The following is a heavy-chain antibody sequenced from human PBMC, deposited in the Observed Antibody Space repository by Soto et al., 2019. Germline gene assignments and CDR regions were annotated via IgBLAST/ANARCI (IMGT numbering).Heavy chain of an antibody. Sequence: GASVKVSCKASGYTFTTYVMHWVRQAPGQRLEWMGWINAGNDNTKYSQKFQGRVTITRDTSASTVYMELSSLSSEDTAVYYCARGTPVFFDYWGQETLVTVSS. CDR3: ARGTPVFFDY. J-gene: IGHJ4*02. CDR1: GYTFTTYV. V-gene: IGHV1-3*01. CDR2: INAGNDNT.